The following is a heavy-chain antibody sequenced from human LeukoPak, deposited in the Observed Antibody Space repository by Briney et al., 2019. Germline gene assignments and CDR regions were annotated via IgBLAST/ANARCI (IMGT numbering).Heavy chain of an antibody. V-gene: IGHV1-2*02. CDR3: SNLNYDSSGYYVDFDH. CDR2: INPNSGGT. CDR1: GYTFTGYY. D-gene: IGHD3-22*01. Sequence: ASVKVSCKASGYTFTGYYMHWVRQAPGQGLEWMGWINPNSGGTNYAQKFQGRVTMTRDTSISTAYMELSRLRSDDTAVYYCSNLNYDSSGYYVDFDHWGQGTLVTVSS. J-gene: IGHJ4*02.